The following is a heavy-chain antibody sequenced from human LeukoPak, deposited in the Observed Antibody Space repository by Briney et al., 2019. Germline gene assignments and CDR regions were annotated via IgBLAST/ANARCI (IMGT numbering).Heavy chain of an antibody. J-gene: IGHJ4*02. CDR3: ARQSSGWYGLFVDY. Sequence: HSQTLSLTCAISGDSVSSNSAAWHWIRQSPSRGLEWLGRTYYRSKWYNDYAVSVKSRITINPDTSKNQFSLQLNSVTPEDTAVYYCARQSSGWYGLFVDYWGQGTLVTVSS. V-gene: IGHV6-1*01. D-gene: IGHD6-19*01. CDR2: TYYRSKWYN. CDR1: GDSVSSNSAA.